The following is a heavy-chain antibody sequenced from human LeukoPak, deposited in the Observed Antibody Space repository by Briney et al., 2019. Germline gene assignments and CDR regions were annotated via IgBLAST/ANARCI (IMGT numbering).Heavy chain of an antibody. CDR3: ARADYSSTWSHDYYYMDV. J-gene: IGHJ6*03. Sequence: SETLSLTCAVYGGSFSDYYWSWIRQTPGKGLEWIGEINHSGSTNYNPSLKSRVAISVDTSKNQFSLKMTSVTAADTAVYYCARADYSSTWSHDYYYMDVRGKGTTVTVSS. V-gene: IGHV4-34*01. D-gene: IGHD6-13*01. CDR1: GGSFSDYY. CDR2: INHSGST.